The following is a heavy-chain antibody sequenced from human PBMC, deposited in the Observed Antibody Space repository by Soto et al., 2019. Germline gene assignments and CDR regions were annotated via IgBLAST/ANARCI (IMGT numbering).Heavy chain of an antibody. Sequence: GGSLRLSCAASGFTFSNAWMNWVRQAPGKGLEWVGRIKSKTDGGTTDYAAPVKGRFTISRDDSKNTLYLQMNSLKTEDTAVYYCTTVGRYCSSTSCYSPYYYGMDVWGQGTTVTVSS. CDR1: GFTFSNAW. D-gene: IGHD2-2*01. V-gene: IGHV3-15*07. CDR3: TTVGRYCSSTSCYSPYYYGMDV. CDR2: IKSKTDGGTT. J-gene: IGHJ6*02.